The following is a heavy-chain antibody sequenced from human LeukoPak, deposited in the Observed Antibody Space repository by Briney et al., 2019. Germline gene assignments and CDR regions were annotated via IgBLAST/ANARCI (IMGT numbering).Heavy chain of an antibody. CDR3: ARGEYYYDSSGYHYYFDY. J-gene: IGHJ4*02. CDR1: GYTFTGYY. D-gene: IGHD3-22*01. Sequence: ASVKVSCKATGYTFTGYYMHWVRQAPGQGLEWMGWINPNSGGTNYAQKFQGRVTMTRDTSISTAYMELSRLRSDDTAVYYCARGEYYYDSSGYHYYFDYWGQGTLVTVSS. V-gene: IGHV1-2*02. CDR2: INPNSGGT.